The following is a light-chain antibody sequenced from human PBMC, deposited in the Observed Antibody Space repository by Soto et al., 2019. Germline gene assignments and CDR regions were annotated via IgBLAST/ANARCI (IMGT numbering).Light chain of an antibody. CDR2: DAS. CDR3: PQYNNWPPCT. Sequence: EIVMTQSPATLSVSPGERATLSCRASQSVTNNLAWYQQKPGQAPRLLVYDASTRATGIPDRFGGSGFGTEFTLTISSLQSEDFAVYYCPQYNNWPPCTFGQGTKLEI. J-gene: IGKJ2*02. V-gene: IGKV3-15*01. CDR1: QSVTNN.